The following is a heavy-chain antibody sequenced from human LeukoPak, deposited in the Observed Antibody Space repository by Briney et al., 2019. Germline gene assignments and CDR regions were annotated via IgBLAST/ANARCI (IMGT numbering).Heavy chain of an antibody. CDR3: AREDTVTSPFDY. V-gene: IGHV1-2*02. CDR1: GYTFTGYY. CDR2: INPNSGGT. Sequence: ASVQVSCKASGYTFTGYYMHWVRQATGQGLEWMGWINPNSGGTNYAQKFQGRVIMTRDTSISTAYMELSRLRSDDTAVYYCAREDTVTSPFDYWGQGTLVTVSS. J-gene: IGHJ4*02. D-gene: IGHD4-17*01.